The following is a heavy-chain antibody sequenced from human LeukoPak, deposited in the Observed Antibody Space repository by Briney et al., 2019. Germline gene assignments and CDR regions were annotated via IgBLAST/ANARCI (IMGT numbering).Heavy chain of an antibody. CDR2: INPSGGST. J-gene: IGHJ6*03. CDR1: GYTFTSYY. Sequence: ASVKVSCKASGYTFTSYYMHWVRQAPGQGLEWMGIINPSGGSTSYAQKFQGRVTMTRDMSTSTVYMELSSLRSEDTAVYYCARDRWELPTSHRRRYYYYYMDVWGKGTTVTVSS. V-gene: IGHV1-46*01. D-gene: IGHD1-26*01. CDR3: ARDRWELPTSHRRRYYYYYMDV.